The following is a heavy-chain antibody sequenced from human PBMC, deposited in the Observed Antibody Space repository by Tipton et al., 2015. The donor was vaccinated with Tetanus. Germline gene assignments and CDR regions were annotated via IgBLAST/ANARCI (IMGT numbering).Heavy chain of an antibody. CDR3: ARDFSYYFDSKSGFDY. Sequence: LSLTCAASGFTFNTYNMNWVRQAPGKGLEWVSYISTSSTTIFYADSVRGRFTISRDNAKNSLYLQMNSLRDEDTAVYYCARDFSYYFDSKSGFDYWGQGTLVTVSS. CDR1: GFTFNTYN. J-gene: IGHJ4*02. D-gene: IGHD3-22*01. CDR2: ISTSSTTI. V-gene: IGHV3-48*02.